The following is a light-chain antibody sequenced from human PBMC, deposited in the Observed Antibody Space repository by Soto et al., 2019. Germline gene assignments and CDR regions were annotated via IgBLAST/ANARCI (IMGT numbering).Light chain of an antibody. CDR1: SSDVGGYKF. J-gene: IGLJ1*01. V-gene: IGLV2-8*01. CDR2: EVS. Sequence: QSALTQPPSASGSPGQSVTISCTGTSSDVGGYKFVSWYQQHPGKAPKLIIYEVSQRPSGVPDRFSASKSGDTASLTVSGLRAEDEADYYCSSYAGSNMGVFGSGTKLT. CDR3: SSYAGSNMGV.